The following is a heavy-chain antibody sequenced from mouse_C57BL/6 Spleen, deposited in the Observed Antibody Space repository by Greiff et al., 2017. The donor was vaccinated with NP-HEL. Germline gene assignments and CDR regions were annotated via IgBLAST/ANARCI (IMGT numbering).Heavy chain of an antibody. D-gene: IGHD2-12*01. CDR3: ARRGINYSNDRDFDY. Sequence: VQLQQSGAELMKPGASVKLSCKATGYTFTGYWIEWVKQRPGHGLEWIGEILPGSGSTNYNEKFKGKATFTADTSSNTAYMQLSSLTTEDSASDDGARRGINYSNDRDFDYWGQGTTLTVSS. J-gene: IGHJ2*01. V-gene: IGHV1-9*01. CDR2: ILPGSGST. CDR1: GYTFTGYW.